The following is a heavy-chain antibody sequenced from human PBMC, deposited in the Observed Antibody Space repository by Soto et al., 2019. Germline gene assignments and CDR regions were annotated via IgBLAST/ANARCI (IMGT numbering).Heavy chain of an antibody. CDR3: ARPAPYGDYGLDY. CDR1: GYSFTSYW. CDR2: IYPGDSDT. Sequence: PGESLKISWNGSGYSFTSYWIWWVRQMPWRGLEWMGIIYPGDSDTRYSPSFQGQVTISADKSISTAYLQWSSLKTSDNAMYYCARPAPYGDYGLDYWGQGTLVTVSS. D-gene: IGHD4-17*01. V-gene: IGHV5-51*01. J-gene: IGHJ4*02.